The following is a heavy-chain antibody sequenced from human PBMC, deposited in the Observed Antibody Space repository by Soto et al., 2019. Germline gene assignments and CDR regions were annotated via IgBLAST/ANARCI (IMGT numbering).Heavy chain of an antibody. CDR1: GGTFNSYA. CDR2: IIPIFGTA. V-gene: IGHV1-69*06. CDR3: ARDNGSGIYYYYGMDV. Sequence: SVKVSCKASGGTFNSYAISWVRQAPGQGLEWMGGIIPIFGTANYAQKFQGRVTITADKSTSTAYMELSSLRSEDTAVYYCARDNGSGIYYYYGMDVWGQGTTVTVSS. D-gene: IGHD3-10*01. J-gene: IGHJ6*02.